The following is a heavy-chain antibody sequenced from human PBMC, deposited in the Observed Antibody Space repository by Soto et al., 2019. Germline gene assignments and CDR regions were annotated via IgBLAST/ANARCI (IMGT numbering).Heavy chain of an antibody. CDR2: INHSGST. CDR1: CGSFTGYS. Sequence: TLSLTCAVYCGSFTGYSWNWIRQPPGKGLEWIGEINHSGSTNYNPSLKSRVTISVDTSKNQFSLKLSSVTAADTAVYYCARGGAIYYDSSGYYGAFDIWGQGT. CDR3: ARGGAIYYDSSGYYGAFDI. D-gene: IGHD3-22*01. V-gene: IGHV4-34*01. J-gene: IGHJ3*02.